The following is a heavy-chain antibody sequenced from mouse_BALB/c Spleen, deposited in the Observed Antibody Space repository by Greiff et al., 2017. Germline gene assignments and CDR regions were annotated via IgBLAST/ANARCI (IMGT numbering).Heavy chain of an antibody. Sequence: EVKLVESGGGLVQPGGSRKLSCAASGFTFSSFGMYWVRQAPEKGLEWVAYISSGSSTTYYADTVKGRFTISRDNPKNTLFLQMTSLRSEDTAMYYCARGTRYAMDYWGQGTSVTVSS. CDR3: ARGTRYAMDY. CDR2: ISSGSSTT. J-gene: IGHJ4*01. D-gene: IGHD3-3*01. V-gene: IGHV5-17*02. CDR1: GFTFSSFG.